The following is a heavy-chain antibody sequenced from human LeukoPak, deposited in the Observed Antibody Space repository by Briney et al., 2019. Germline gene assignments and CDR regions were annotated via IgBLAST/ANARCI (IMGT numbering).Heavy chain of an antibody. Sequence: SVKVSCKASGGTFSSHAFSWVRQAPGQGLEWMGRIIPILGIANYAQKFQGRVTITADKSTSTAYMEVSSLRPEDTAVYYCAIYGGPGDSYLGWCYPWGQGTLVTVSS. V-gene: IGHV1-69*04. CDR2: IIPILGIA. D-gene: IGHD2-21*02. CDR3: AIYGGPGDSYLGWCYP. J-gene: IGHJ5*02. CDR1: GGTFSSHA.